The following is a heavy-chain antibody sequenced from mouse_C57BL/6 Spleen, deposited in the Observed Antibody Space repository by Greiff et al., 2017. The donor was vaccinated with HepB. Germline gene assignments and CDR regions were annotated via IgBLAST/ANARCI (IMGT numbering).Heavy chain of an antibody. CDR2: IDPSDSYT. CDR1: GYTFTSYW. D-gene: IGHD1-1*01. CDR3: ARGRGSSPLFGFAY. J-gene: IGHJ3*01. V-gene: IGHV1-69*01. Sequence: QVQLQQPGAELVMPGASVKLSCKASGYTFTSYWMHWVKQRPGQGLEWIGEIDPSDSYTNYNQKFKSKSTLTVDKSSSTAYMQLSSLTSEDSAVYYCARGRGSSPLFGFAYWGQGTLVTVSA.